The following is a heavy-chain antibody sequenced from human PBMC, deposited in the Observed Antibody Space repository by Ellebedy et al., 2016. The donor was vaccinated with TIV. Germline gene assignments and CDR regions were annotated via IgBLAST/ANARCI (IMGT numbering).Heavy chain of an antibody. CDR1: GLTFRNFG. CDR2: IWYDGSKA. V-gene: IGHV3-33*01. J-gene: IGHJ4*02. Sequence: GGSLRLXCAASGLTFRNFGMHWVRQAPGKGLEWVAIIWYDGSKAYYADSVRGRFTISRDNSKNTLYLQMNSLRAEDTAVFYCATVDGWPGARSDNWGQGTLVTVSS. CDR3: ATVDGWPGARSDN. D-gene: IGHD6-19*01.